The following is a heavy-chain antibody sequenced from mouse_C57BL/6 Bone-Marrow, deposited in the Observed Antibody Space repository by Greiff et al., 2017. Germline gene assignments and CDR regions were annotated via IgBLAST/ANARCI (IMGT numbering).Heavy chain of an antibody. CDR3: TTLYSNYVAMDY. V-gene: IGHV14-4*01. D-gene: IGHD2-5*01. J-gene: IGHJ4*01. CDR2: IDPENGDT. CDR1: GFNIKDDY. Sequence: EVKLQESGAELVRPGASVKLSCTASGFNIKDDYMHWVKQRPEQGLEWIGWIDPENGDTEYASKFQGKATITADTSSNTAYLQLSSLTSEDTAVYYCTTLYSNYVAMDYWGQGTSVTVSS.